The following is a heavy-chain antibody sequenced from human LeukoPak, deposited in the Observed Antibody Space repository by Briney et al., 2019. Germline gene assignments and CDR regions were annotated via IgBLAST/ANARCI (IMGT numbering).Heavy chain of an antibody. CDR3: VTRGGGSYLIRRYYYMDV. Sequence: PGGSLRLSCAASGFTFSSYGMHWVRQAPGKGLEWVAFIRYDGSNKYYADSVKGRFTISRDNFKNTLYLQMNSLRAEDTAVYYCVTRGGGSYLIRRYYYMDVWGKGTTVTISS. V-gene: IGHV3-30*02. J-gene: IGHJ6*03. CDR2: IRYDGSNK. CDR1: GFTFSSYG. D-gene: IGHD1-26*01.